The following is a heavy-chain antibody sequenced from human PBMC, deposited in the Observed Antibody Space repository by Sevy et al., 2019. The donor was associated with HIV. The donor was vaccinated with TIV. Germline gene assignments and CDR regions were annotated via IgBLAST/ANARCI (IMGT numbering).Heavy chain of an antibody. CDR2: IIPILGIA. CDR3: AREEPDIVVVPAAGTYGMDV. Sequence: ASVKVSCKASGGTFSSYAISWVRQAPGQGLEWMGRIIPILGIANYAQKFQGRVTITADKSTGTAYMELSSLRSEDTAVYYCAREEPDIVVVPAAGTYGMDVWGQGTTVTVSS. J-gene: IGHJ6*02. CDR1: GGTFSSYA. V-gene: IGHV1-69*04. D-gene: IGHD2-2*01.